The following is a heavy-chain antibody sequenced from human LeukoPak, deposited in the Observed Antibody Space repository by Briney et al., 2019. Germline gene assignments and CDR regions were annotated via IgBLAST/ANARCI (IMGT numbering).Heavy chain of an antibody. CDR2: IYYSGST. Sequence: SETLSLTYTVSGGSISSYYWSWIRQPPGKGLEWIGYIYYSGSTNYNPSLKSRVTVSVDTSKNQFSLKLSSVTAADTAVYYCARLGTFDCSSTSCYPRFDYWGQGTLVTVSS. CDR3: ARLGTFDCSSTSCYPRFDY. D-gene: IGHD2-2*01. J-gene: IGHJ4*02. CDR1: GGSISSYY. V-gene: IGHV4-59*08.